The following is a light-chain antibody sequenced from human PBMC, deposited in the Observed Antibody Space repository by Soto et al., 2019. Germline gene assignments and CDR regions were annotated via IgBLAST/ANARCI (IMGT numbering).Light chain of an antibody. CDR2: LNSDGSY. J-gene: IGLJ3*02. CDR1: SGHSSYA. CDR3: LTWGTGIWV. V-gene: IGLV4-69*02. Sequence: QSVLTQSPSASASLGASVKLTCTLSSGHSSYAIAWYQQQSEKGPRYFMKLNSDGSYSKGDGIPDRFSGSSSGAERYLTISSLQSEDEADYYCLTWGTGIWVFGGGTKLTVL.